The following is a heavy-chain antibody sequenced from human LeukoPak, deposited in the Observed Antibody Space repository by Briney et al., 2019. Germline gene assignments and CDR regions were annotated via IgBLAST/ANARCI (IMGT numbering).Heavy chain of an antibody. Sequence: GTSLRLSCVASGFIFSRYDMHWVRQAPGKGLEWVALIWHDGSKTHYADSVKGRFTISRDDSKSTLYVQMNSLRVEDTAVYYCARDPATVTSHFDYWDQGALVTVSS. CDR3: ARDPATVTSHFDY. V-gene: IGHV3-33*01. CDR1: GFIFSRYD. J-gene: IGHJ4*02. CDR2: IWHDGSKT. D-gene: IGHD4-17*01.